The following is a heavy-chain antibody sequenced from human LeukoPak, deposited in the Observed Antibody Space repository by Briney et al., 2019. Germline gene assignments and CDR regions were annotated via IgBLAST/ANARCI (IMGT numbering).Heavy chain of an antibody. V-gene: IGHV3-21*04. J-gene: IGHJ4*02. Sequence: GGSLRLSCAASGFTFSSYSMNWVRQAPGKGLEWVSSISSSSSYIYYADSVKGRFTISRDNAKNSLYLQMNSLRAEDTALYYCARVGGSGSYYNFDYWGQGTLVTVSS. D-gene: IGHD3-10*01. CDR2: ISSSSSYI. CDR1: GFTFSSYS. CDR3: ARVGGSGSYYNFDY.